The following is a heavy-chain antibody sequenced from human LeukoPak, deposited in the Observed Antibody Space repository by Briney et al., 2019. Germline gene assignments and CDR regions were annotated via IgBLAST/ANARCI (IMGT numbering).Heavy chain of an antibody. J-gene: IGHJ4*02. CDR3: ARNASDSGTSYFDY. D-gene: IGHD1-26*01. Sequence: SETLSLTRTVSRGSISSSTYYWGWIRQPPGKGLGWLGSIYYSGSTSYNPSLKSRVTISVDTSKNQFSLKLDSVTAADTAVYYCARNASDSGTSYFDYWGQGTLVTVSS. V-gene: IGHV4-39*01. CDR1: RGSISSSTYY. CDR2: IYYSGST.